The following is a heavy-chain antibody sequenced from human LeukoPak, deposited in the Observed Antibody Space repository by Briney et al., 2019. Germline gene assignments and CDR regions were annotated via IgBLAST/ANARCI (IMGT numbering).Heavy chain of an antibody. CDR3: TRGTSCYDY. D-gene: IGHD2-2*01. CDR1: GFTFGDYA. V-gene: IGHV3-49*04. J-gene: IGHJ4*02. Sequence: GGSLRLSCTASGFTFGDYAMSWVRQAPGKGLGWVGFIRSKAYGGTTEYAASVKGRFTISRDDSKSIAYLQMNSPKTEDTAVYYCTRGTSCYDYWGQGTLVTVSS. CDR2: IRSKAYGGTT.